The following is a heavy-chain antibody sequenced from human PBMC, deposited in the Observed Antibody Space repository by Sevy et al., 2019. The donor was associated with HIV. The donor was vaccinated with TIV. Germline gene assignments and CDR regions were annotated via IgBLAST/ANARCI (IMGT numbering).Heavy chain of an antibody. J-gene: IGHJ4*02. V-gene: IGHV3-23*01. D-gene: IGHD6-19*01. CDR2: ISGGAGST. CDR3: AKYNGSGWYGGFDY. CDR1: GFTFSRYA. Sequence: GGSLRLSCAASGFTFSRYAMNWVRQAPGKGLEWVSAISGGAGSTYYADSVKGRFTISRDNSKNTLYLQMNSLRAEDTAVYYCAKYNGSGWYGGFDYWGQGTLVTVSS.